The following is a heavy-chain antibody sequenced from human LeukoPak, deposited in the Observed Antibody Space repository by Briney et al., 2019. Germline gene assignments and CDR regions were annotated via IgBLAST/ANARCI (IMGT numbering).Heavy chain of an antibody. D-gene: IGHD2-2*01. J-gene: IGHJ4*02. V-gene: IGHV3-21*01. CDR2: ISSSSSYI. CDR1: GFTFSSYS. Sequence: PGGSLRLSCAASGFTFSSYSMNWVRQAPGKGLEWVSSISSSSSYIYYADSVKDRFTISRDNAKNSLYLQMNSLRAEDTAVYYCARGYCSSTSCYPLDYWGQGTLVTVSS. CDR3: ARGYCSSTSCYPLDY.